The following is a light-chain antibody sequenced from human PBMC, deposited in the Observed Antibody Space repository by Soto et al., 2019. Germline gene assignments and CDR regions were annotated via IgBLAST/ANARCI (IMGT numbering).Light chain of an antibody. J-gene: IGKJ1*01. CDR3: QQYDSYPRT. CDR1: QSISSW. CDR2: KAS. Sequence: DIQMTQSPSTLSASVGDRVTITCRASQSISSWLAWYQQKPGKAPKLLIYKASSLTSGVPSRFSGSGSGKEFTLTISSLQPDDFATYYCQQYDSYPRTFGQGTKVEIK. V-gene: IGKV1-5*03.